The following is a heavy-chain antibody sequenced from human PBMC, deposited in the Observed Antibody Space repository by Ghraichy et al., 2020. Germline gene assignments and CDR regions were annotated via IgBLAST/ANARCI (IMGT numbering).Heavy chain of an antibody. V-gene: IGHV3-21*01. J-gene: IGHJ6*02. CDR2: ISSSSSYI. Sequence: ESLNISCAASGFTFSSYSMNWVRQAPGKGLEWVSSISSSSSYIYYADSVKGRFTISRDNAKNSLYLQMNSLRAEDTAVYYCARDLPCSGGSCYPNYYYYYGMDVWGQGTTFTVSS. CDR3: ARDLPCSGGSCYPNYYYYYGMDV. D-gene: IGHD2-15*01. CDR1: GFTFSSYS.